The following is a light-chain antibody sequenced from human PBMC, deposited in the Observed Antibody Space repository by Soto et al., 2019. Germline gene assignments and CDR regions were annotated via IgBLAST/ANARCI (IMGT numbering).Light chain of an antibody. J-gene: IGKJ5*01. CDR2: DAS. CDR1: QSISMW. Sequence: DIQMTQXPSTXSXXXXXXVXXPXRASQSISMWLAWYQQKPGKAPKLLIYDASSLESGAPSRFSGSGSGTEFTLTISSLQPDDFATYYCQQYNSPITFGQGTRLEIK. CDR3: QQYNSPIT. V-gene: IGKV1-5*01.